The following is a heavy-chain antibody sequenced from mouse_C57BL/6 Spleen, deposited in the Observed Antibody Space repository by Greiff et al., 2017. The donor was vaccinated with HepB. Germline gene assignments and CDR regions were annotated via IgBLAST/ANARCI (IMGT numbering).Heavy chain of an antibody. CDR3: ARWGLGFDY. CDR1: GFTFTDYY. Sequence: EVKLMESGGGLVQPGGSLSLSCAASGFTFTDYYMSWVRQPPGKALEWLGFIRNKANGYTTEYSASVKGRFTISRDNSQSILYLQMNALRAEDSATYYCARWGLGFDYWGQGTTLTVSS. V-gene: IGHV7-3*01. D-gene: IGHD4-1*01. J-gene: IGHJ2*01. CDR2: IRNKANGYTT.